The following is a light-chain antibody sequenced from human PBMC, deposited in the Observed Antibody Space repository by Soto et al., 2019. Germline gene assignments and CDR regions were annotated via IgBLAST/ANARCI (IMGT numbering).Light chain of an antibody. CDR3: QQSYTSSWT. J-gene: IGKJ1*01. CDR1: QAIGNS. V-gene: IGKV1-39*01. CDR2: GTS. Sequence: DIQMTQSPSSLSASVGDSVTITCRTSQAIGNSLNWYQQKPGKAPNLLVYGTSTLQSGVPSRFSGSGSGTDFTLTISSLQREDFETYYCQQSYTSSWTFGQGTKVDIX.